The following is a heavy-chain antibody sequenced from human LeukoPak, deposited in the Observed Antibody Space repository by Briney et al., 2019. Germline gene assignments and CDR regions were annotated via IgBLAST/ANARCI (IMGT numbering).Heavy chain of an antibody. CDR3: ARVKGMITFGGVIANWFDP. D-gene: IGHD3-16*02. V-gene: IGHV4-30-4*01. Sequence: PSQTLSLTCTVSGGSISSGDYYWSWTRQPPGKGLEWIGYIYYSGSTYYNPSLKSRVTISVDTSKNQFSLKLSSVTAADTAVYYCARVKGMITFGGVIANWFDPWGQGTLVTVSS. J-gene: IGHJ5*02. CDR1: GGSISSGDYY. CDR2: IYYSGST.